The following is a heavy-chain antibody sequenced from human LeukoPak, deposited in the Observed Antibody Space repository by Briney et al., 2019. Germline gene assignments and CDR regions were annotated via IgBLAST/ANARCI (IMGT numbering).Heavy chain of an antibody. J-gene: IGHJ4*02. Sequence: PGGSLRLSCAASGFTFNNYWMHWVRHAPGKGLVWVSSIKNDESSTRYADSVKGRFTISRDNAKKTLYLQMSSLRAEDTALYYCAKVAAIGSFRAPFEYWGQGTPATVSS. CDR2: IKNDESST. CDR1: GFTFNNYW. CDR3: AKVAAIGSFRAPFEY. V-gene: IGHV3-74*01. D-gene: IGHD1-26*01.